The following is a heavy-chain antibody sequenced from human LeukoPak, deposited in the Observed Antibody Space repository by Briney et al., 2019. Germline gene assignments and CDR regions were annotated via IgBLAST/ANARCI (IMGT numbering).Heavy chain of an antibody. CDR1: GFTFSSYA. CDR3: ARDGYGSDAFDI. D-gene: IGHD5-18*01. CDR2: ISGSGGST. Sequence: GSLRLSCAASGFTFSSYAMSWVRQAPGKGLEWVSAISGSGGSTYYADSVKGRFTISRDNSKNSLYLQMNSLRAEDTALYHCARDGYGSDAFDIWGQGTMVTVSS. V-gene: IGHV3-23*01. J-gene: IGHJ3*02.